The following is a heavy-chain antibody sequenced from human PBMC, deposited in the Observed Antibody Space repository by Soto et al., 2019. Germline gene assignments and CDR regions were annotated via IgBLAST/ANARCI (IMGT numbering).Heavy chain of an antibody. CDR3: ARLPSRHLVDY. CDR1: GSSINSSGYY. V-gene: IGHV4-39*01. CDR2: MFYGVST. Sequence: SETLSLTCTVSGSSINSSGYYWGWIRQPPGKGLEWIGSMFYGVSTYYNPSLKSRVTVSVDTSKNQFSLNLRSVTAADTAVYYCARLPSRHLVDYWGQGTLVPVSS. J-gene: IGHJ4*02. D-gene: IGHD6-13*01.